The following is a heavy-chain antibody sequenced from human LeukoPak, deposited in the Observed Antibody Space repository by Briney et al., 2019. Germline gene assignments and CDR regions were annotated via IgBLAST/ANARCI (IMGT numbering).Heavy chain of an antibody. Sequence: PGGSLRLSCAASGFTFSSYSMNWVRQAPGKGLEWVSSISSNSSYIYYADSVKGRFTISRDNAKNSLYLQMNSLRAEDTAVYYCASSTIIAAAGPGGYWGQGTLVTVSS. V-gene: IGHV3-21*01. J-gene: IGHJ4*02. D-gene: IGHD6-13*01. CDR2: ISSNSSYI. CDR3: ASSTIIAAAGPGGY. CDR1: GFTFSSYS.